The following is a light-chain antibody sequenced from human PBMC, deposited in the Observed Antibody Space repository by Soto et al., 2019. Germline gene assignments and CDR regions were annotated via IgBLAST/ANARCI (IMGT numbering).Light chain of an antibody. Sequence: EIVLTQSPGTLSLSPGETATLSCRASQSVISNYLAWYQQKPGQAPCLLIYGASSRATGIPDRFSGSGSGTDFTLTISRPKPEDFALYYCQQYGTSPNTFGQGTKLEIK. CDR1: QSVISNY. CDR3: QQYGTSPNT. V-gene: IGKV3-20*01. J-gene: IGKJ2*01. CDR2: GAS.